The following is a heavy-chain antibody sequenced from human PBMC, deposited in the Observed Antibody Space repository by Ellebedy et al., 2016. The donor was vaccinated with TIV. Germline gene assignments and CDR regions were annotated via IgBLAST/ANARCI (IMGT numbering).Heavy chain of an antibody. J-gene: IGHJ4*02. V-gene: IGHV3-30-3*01. CDR3: ARGARSMATIPHDY. D-gene: IGHD5-24*01. Sequence: GGSLRLSCAASGFTFSSYAMHWVRQAPGKGLEWVAVISYDGSNKYYADSVKGRFTISRDNSKNTLYLQMNSLRAEDTAVYYCARGARSMATIPHDYWGQGTLVTVSS. CDR1: GFTFSSYA. CDR2: ISYDGSNK.